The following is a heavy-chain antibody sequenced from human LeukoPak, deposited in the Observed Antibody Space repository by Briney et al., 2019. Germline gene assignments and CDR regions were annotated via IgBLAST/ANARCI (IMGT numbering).Heavy chain of an antibody. J-gene: IGHJ4*02. D-gene: IGHD6-13*01. CDR2: IKEDGSEK. V-gene: IGHV3-7*03. CDR1: GLNFSSRW. CDR3: ARDSGWWRFDF. Sequence: GGSLRLSCTASGLNFSSRWMNWVRQAPGQGLEWVASIKEDGSEKHYVDSVKGRFTISRDNGKNSLYLQMNSLRAEDTAVYYCARDSGWWRFDFWGQGTLVTVSS.